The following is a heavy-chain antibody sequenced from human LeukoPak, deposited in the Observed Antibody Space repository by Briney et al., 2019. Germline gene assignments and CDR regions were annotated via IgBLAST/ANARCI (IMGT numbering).Heavy chain of an antibody. CDR3: AGSIAAAGTAGEDWFDL. V-gene: IGHV4-30-2*01. J-gene: IGHJ5*02. D-gene: IGHD6-13*01. CDR1: GGSISSGGYS. CDR2: IYHSGST. Sequence: SETLSLTCAVSGGSISSGGYSWSWIRQPPGKGLEWIGYIYHSGSTYYNPSLKSRVTISVDRSKNQFSLKLSSVTAADTAVYYCAGSIAAAGTAGEDWFDLWGQGTLVTVSS.